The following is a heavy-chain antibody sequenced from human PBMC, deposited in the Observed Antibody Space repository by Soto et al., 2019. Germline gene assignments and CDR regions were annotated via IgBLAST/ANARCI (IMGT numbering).Heavy chain of an antibody. V-gene: IGHV3-30*18. CDR3: AKLSETDYGMDV. Sequence: QVQLVESGGGVVQPGRSLRLSCAASGFTFSSYGMHWVRQAPGKGLEWVAVISYDGSNKYYADSVKGRFTISRDNSKNTLYLQMNSLRAEDTAVYYCAKLSETDYGMDVWGQGTTVTVSS. J-gene: IGHJ6*02. CDR1: GFTFSSYG. CDR2: ISYDGSNK.